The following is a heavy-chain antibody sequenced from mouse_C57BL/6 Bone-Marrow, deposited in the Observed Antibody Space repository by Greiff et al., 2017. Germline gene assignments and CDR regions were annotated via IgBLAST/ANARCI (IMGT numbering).Heavy chain of an antibody. V-gene: IGHV1-80*01. Sequence: QVQLQQSGAELVQPGATVKISCKASGYAFSSYWMNWVKLRPGKGLERIGQIYPGDGDTNYNGTFKGKATLTADKSSSTAYRQLSSLTSGDSAVYFCAKSNYGSFAWFAYWGQGTLVTVAA. J-gene: IGHJ3*01. CDR3: AKSNYGSFAWFAY. CDR2: IYPGDGDT. CDR1: GYAFSSYW. D-gene: IGHD1-1*01.